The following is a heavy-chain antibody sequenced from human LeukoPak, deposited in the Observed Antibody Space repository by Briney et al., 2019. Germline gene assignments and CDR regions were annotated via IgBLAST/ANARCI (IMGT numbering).Heavy chain of an antibody. CDR1: GGSFSGYY. CDR3: ARRDGDHPHDAFDI. CDR2: IYYSGST. V-gene: IGHV4-59*01. D-gene: IGHD4-17*01. Sequence: SETLSLTCAVYGGSFSGYYWSWIRQPPGKGLEWIGYIYYSGSTNYNPSLKSRVTISVDTSKNQFSLKLSSVTAADTAVYYCARRDGDHPHDAFDIWGQGTMVTVSS. J-gene: IGHJ3*02.